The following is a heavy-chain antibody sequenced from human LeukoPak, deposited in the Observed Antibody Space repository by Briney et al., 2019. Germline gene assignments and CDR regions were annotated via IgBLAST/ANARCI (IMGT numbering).Heavy chain of an antibody. CDR3: ARGSVVVVPAAPWYYYMDV. V-gene: IGHV1-46*01. D-gene: IGHD2-2*01. CDR1: GYTFTSYY. CDR2: INPSGGST. J-gene: IGHJ6*03. Sequence: ASVKVSCKASGYTFTSYYMHWVRQAPGQGLEWMGIINPSGGSTSYTQKFQGRVTMTRDTSTSTAYMELSSLRSEDTAVYYCARGSVVVVPAAPWYYYMDVWGKGTTVTVSS.